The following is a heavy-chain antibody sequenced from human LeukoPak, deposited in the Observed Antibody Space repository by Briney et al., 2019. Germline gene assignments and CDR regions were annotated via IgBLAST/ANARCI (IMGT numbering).Heavy chain of an antibody. J-gene: IGHJ4*02. CDR3: ARAAGYCSSTSCYVFDY. Sequence: ASVKVSCKASGDTFTSYGISWVRQAPGQGLEWMGWISAYNGNTNYAQKLQGRVTMTTDTSTSTAHMELRSLRSDDTAVYYCARAAGYCSSTSCYVFDYWGQGTLVTVSS. CDR2: ISAYNGNT. V-gene: IGHV1-18*04. CDR1: GDTFTSYG. D-gene: IGHD2-2*01.